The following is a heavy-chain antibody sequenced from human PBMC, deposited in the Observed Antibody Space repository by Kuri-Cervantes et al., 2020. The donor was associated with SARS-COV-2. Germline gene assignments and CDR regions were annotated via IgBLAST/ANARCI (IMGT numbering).Heavy chain of an antibody. V-gene: IGHV3-30*04. D-gene: IGHD5-12*01. J-gene: IGHJ6*02. CDR2: ISYDGRNK. CDR3: ARDQYSGYETYGMDV. CDR1: GFTFSIFA. Sequence: GRSLRLSCPPSGFTFSIFAMHWVRQAPGKGLEWVAVISYDGRNKYYADSVKGRFSISRDNSKNTLYLQMNSPRAEDTAVYPCARDQYSGYETYGMDVWGQGTTVTVSS.